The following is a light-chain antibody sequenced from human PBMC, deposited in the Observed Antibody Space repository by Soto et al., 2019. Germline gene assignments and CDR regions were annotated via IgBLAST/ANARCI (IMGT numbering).Light chain of an antibody. CDR3: QQYGSSPWT. J-gene: IGKJ1*01. V-gene: IGKV3-20*01. Sequence: EIVLTQSPGTLSLSPGERATLSCRASQSVTSSYLAWYQQKPGQAPRLLIYGASSRATGIPDRFSGSGSETDFTVTISRLEPEEFAVYYCQQYGSSPWTFGQGTKVEIK. CDR2: GAS. CDR1: QSVTSSY.